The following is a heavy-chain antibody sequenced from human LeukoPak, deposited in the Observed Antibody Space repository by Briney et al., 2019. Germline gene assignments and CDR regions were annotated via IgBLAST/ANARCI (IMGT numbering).Heavy chain of an antibody. V-gene: IGHV1-58*02. J-gene: IGHJ4*02. CDR3: AAVRADYYDSSGYYYNY. CDR2: IVVGSGNT. Sequence: SVKVSCKASGFTFTSSAMQWVREARGQRLEWIGWIVVGSGNTNYAQKFQERVTITRDMSTSTAYMGLSSLRSEDMAVYYCAAVRADYYDSSGYYYNYWGQGTLVTVSS. CDR1: GFTFTSSA. D-gene: IGHD3-22*01.